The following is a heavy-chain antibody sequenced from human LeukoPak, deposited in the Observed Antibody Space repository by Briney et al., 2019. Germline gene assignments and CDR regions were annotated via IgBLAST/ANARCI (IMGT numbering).Heavy chain of an antibody. CDR2: IGPNGAST. Sequence: GGSLRLSCSASGFTFSNHFMHWVRQAPGKGLEYVSSIGPNGASTLYADSVKGRFTISRDNSKNALYLQLTSLRLEDTALYYCVKDLTGTWSFDYWGQGTLVTVSS. CDR1: GFTFSNHF. J-gene: IGHJ4*02. V-gene: IGHV3-64D*06. CDR3: VKDLTGTWSFDY. D-gene: IGHD1-14*01.